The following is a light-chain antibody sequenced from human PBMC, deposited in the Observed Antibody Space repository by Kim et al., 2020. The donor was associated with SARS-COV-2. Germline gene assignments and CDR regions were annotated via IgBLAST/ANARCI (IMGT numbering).Light chain of an antibody. J-gene: IGKJ4*01. CDR1: RSICRN. Sequence: SVGGKVTINCRATRSICRNVNWYQQKPGRDPTLLIYAASNLRSGVPSRFSGSGYVTDFTLTISGVQREDFSTYYCQQSDTSPLTFGGGTKVDIK. V-gene: IGKV1-39*01. CDR3: QQSDTSPLT. CDR2: AAS.